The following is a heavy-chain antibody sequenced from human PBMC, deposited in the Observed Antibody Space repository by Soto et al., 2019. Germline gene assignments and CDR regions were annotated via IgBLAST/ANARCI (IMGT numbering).Heavy chain of an antibody. CDR2: IWYDGSNK. V-gene: IGHV3-33*01. CDR3: AAGEPLDY. J-gene: IGHJ4*02. CDR1: GFTFSNYG. D-gene: IGHD3-10*01. Sequence: GGSLRLSCAASGFTFSNYGMHWVRQAPVKGLEWVAIIWYDGSNKYYADSVKGRFTISRDNSKNTVYLQMNSLRAEDTAMYYCAAGEPLDYRGQGTLVTVSS.